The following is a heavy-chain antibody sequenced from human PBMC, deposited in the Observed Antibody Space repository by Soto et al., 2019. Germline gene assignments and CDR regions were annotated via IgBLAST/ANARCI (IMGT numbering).Heavy chain of an antibody. D-gene: IGHD3-22*01. Sequence: QVQLVQSGAEVKKPGSSVKVSCKASGGTFSSYTISWVRQAPGQGLEWMGRIIPILGIANYAQKFQGRVTITAEKSTSTAYMELSSLRSEDTAVYYCARGAYYYDSSGYHTNAFDIWGQGTMVTVSS. CDR3: ARGAYYYDSSGYHTNAFDI. J-gene: IGHJ3*02. CDR1: GGTFSSYT. CDR2: IIPILGIA. V-gene: IGHV1-69*02.